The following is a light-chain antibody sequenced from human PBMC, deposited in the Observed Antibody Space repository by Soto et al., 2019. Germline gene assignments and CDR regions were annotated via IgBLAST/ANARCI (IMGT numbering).Light chain of an antibody. J-gene: IGKJ1*01. V-gene: IGKV3-20*01. CDR3: QQYGSSPRT. CDR2: AAS. CDR1: QSVSSNY. Sequence: EIVLTQSPGTLSLSPGERATLSCRASQSVSSNYLAWYQQKPGQAPSLLIYAASSRATGIPARCSGGGSGTDFPITISILDPEVVADYYWQQYGSSPRTFGQGTKVDIK.